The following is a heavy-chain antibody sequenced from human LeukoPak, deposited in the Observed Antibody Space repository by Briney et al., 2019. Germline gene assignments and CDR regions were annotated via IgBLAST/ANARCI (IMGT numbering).Heavy chain of an antibody. V-gene: IGHV3-23*01. CDR1: GFTFSSYA. D-gene: IGHD3-10*01. Sequence: GGSLRLSCAASGFTFSSYAMSWVRQAPGKGLEWVSGISGSGDNTYYADSVKGRFTISRDNSKNTLYLQMNSLRAEDTAVYYCAKFSDYYGSGSYSDYWGQGTLVTVSS. CDR2: ISGSGDNT. J-gene: IGHJ4*02. CDR3: AKFSDYYGSGSYSDY.